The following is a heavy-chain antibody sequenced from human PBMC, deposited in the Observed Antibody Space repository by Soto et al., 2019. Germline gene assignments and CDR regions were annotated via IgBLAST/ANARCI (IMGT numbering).Heavy chain of an antibody. V-gene: IGHV3-30*18. Sequence: PGGSLRLSCAASGFTFRNYDMHWVRQAPGKGLEWVAVISNDGTEKYYADSVKGRFTISRDNSKNTLYLQMNSLRAEDTAVYYCAKRQDGCNVGGFDYWGQGTLVTVSS. CDR1: GFTFRNYD. CDR3: AKRQDGCNVGGFDY. J-gene: IGHJ4*02. D-gene: IGHD2-2*01. CDR2: ISNDGTEK.